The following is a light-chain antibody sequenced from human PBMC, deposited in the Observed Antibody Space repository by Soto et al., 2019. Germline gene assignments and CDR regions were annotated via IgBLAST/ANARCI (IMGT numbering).Light chain of an antibody. V-gene: IGKV3-20*01. J-gene: IGKJ5*01. CDR1: QSVSRR. Sequence: EVVLTQSPGTLSLSPGGRATLSCRASQSVSRRLAWYQQRPGQSPRLLISCASMRASGVPVRFIGSGSGTDFTLTITRLEPEDFAVYYCQQYGGSPITFGLGTRLEIK. CDR3: QQYGGSPIT. CDR2: CAS.